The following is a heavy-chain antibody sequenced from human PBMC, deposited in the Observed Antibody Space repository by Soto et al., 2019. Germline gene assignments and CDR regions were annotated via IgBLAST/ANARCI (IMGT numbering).Heavy chain of an antibody. Sequence: QVQLQESGPGLVKPSGTLSLTCAVSGGSISSSNWWSWVRQPPGKGLEWIGEIYHSGSTNYNPSRKSRVSRSVDKSKHRFSLKLTSVSDAHTAVYYCAQLNRAYDPIDYWGQGTLDTVSS. V-gene: IGHV4-4*02. CDR3: AQLNRAYDPIDY. CDR2: IYHSGST. D-gene: IGHD2-2*01. CDR1: GGSISSSNW. J-gene: IGHJ4*02.